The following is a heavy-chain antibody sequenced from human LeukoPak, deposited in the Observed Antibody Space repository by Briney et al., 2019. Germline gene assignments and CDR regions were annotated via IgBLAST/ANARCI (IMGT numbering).Heavy chain of an antibody. CDR3: ARHPPYCSGGSCYLNNWFDP. J-gene: IGHJ5*02. D-gene: IGHD2-15*01. Sequence: PSETLSLTCTVSGGSVSSGSYYWSWIRQPPGKGLEWIGSIYYSGSTYYNPSLKSRVTISVDTSKNQFSLKLSSVTAADTAVDYCARHPPYCSGGSCYLNNWFDPWGQGTLVTVSS. CDR2: IYYSGST. CDR1: GGSVSSGSYY. V-gene: IGHV4-39*01.